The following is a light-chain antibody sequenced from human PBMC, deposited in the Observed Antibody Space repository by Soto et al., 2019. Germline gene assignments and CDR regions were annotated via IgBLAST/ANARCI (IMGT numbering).Light chain of an antibody. V-gene: IGLV2-23*03. J-gene: IGLJ2*01. CDR2: EGS. CDR3: CSYAGNRTFV. Sequence: QSVLTQPASVSGSPDQSITISCTATSSDFGIFDLVSWYQQYPGKAPKVIIFEGSKRPSGVSDRFSGSTSGNTASLTISGLQAEDEADYHCCSYAGNRTFVFGGGTKLTVL. CDR1: SSDFGIFDL.